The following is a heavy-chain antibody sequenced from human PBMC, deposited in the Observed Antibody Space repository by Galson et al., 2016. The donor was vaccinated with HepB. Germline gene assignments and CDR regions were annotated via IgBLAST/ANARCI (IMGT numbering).Heavy chain of an antibody. V-gene: IGHV3-23*01. D-gene: IGHD1/OR15-1a*01. CDR3: AKAEKWEHDF. Sequence: SLRLSCAASGFSFSNYAMTWVRQAPGKGLEWASGILGDGDTTYYADSVKGRFSISRDKSKNTLFLQMNSLRAEDTAVYHCAKAEKWEHDFWGQGTLVTVSS. J-gene: IGHJ4*02. CDR2: ILGDGDTT. CDR1: GFSFSNYA.